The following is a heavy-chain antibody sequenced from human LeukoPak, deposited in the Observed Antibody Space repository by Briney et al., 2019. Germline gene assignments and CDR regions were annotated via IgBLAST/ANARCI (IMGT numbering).Heavy chain of an antibody. J-gene: IGHJ3*02. CDR3: ARGRGSRPFDI. Sequence: SETLSLTCAVYGGSFSGYYWSWIRQPPGKGLEWIGEINHSGSTNYNPSLKSRVTISVDTSKNQFSLKLTSVTAADTAVYYCARGRGSRPFDIWGQGTMVTVSS. CDR1: GGSFSGYY. V-gene: IGHV4-34*01. CDR2: INHSGST. D-gene: IGHD1-26*01.